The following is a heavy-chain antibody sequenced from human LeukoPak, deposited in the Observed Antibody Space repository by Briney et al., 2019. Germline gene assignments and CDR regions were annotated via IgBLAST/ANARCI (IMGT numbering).Heavy chain of an antibody. CDR3: ARDPEGGSEDIVVVPAGFDP. D-gene: IGHD2-2*01. CDR2: IGTAGDT. J-gene: IGHJ5*02. CDR1: GFTFSSYD. V-gene: IGHV3-13*01. Sequence: GGSLRLSCAASGFTFSSYDMHWVRQPTGKGLEWVSAIGTAGDTYYPGSVKVRFTISRENAKNSFYLQMNSLRAGDTAVYYCARDPEGGSEDIVVVPAGFDPWGQGTLVAVSS.